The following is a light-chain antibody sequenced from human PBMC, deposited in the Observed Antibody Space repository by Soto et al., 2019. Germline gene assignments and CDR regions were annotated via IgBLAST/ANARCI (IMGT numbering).Light chain of an antibody. CDR3: QQYGSSPRVT. V-gene: IGKV3-20*01. Sequence: EIVLTQSPGTLSLSPGERATLSCRASQSVGSNYLAWYQQKPGQAPRLLVYGASSRATGIPDRFGGSGSGTDFSLTISRLDPEDFAVYYCQQYGSSPRVTFGGGTKVEIK. CDR2: GAS. CDR1: QSVGSNY. J-gene: IGKJ4*01.